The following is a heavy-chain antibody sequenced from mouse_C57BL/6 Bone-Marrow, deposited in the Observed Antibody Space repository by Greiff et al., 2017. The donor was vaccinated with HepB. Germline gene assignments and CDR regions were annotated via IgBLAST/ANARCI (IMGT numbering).Heavy chain of an antibody. CDR1: GYTFTSYW. CDR3: ARWGYYGSSSYFDY. Sequence: QVQLKQPGAELVKPGASVKMSCKASGYTFTSYWITWVKQRPGQGLEWIGDIYPGSGSTNYNEKFKSKATLTVDTSSSTAYMQLSSLTSEDSAVYYCARWGYYGSSSYFDYWGQGTTLTVSS. J-gene: IGHJ2*01. V-gene: IGHV1-55*01. D-gene: IGHD1-1*01. CDR2: IYPGSGST.